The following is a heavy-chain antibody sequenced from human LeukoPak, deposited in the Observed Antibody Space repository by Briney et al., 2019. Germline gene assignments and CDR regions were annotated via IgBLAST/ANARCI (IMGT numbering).Heavy chain of an antibody. CDR3: ASSNHFWSGYYLLDY. CDR1: GGSFTGHY. D-gene: IGHD3-3*02. Sequence: SETLSLTCAVYGGSFTGHYWSWIRQPPGKGLEWLGEIDHSGSTNYNPSLKSRVTISVDTSKNQFSLELSSVTAADTAVYYCASSNHFWSGYYLLDYWGQGTLVTVSS. CDR2: IDHSGST. J-gene: IGHJ4*02. V-gene: IGHV4-34*01.